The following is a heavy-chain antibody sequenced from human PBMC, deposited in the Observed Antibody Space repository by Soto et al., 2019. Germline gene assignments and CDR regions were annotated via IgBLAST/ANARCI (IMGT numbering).Heavy chain of an antibody. Sequence: QIQLVQSGAEVKKPGASVNISCKASGYSFISYGMYWVRQAPGQRLEWMGWINAVNGGTKYSQKFQGRVTIIRDTSASTVYMELRSLRGDDTAVYYCASDYMRGRDYWGQGTLVTVSS. CDR1: GYSFISYG. CDR3: ASDYMRGRDY. V-gene: IGHV1-3*01. J-gene: IGHJ4*02. D-gene: IGHD3-10*01. CDR2: INAVNGGT.